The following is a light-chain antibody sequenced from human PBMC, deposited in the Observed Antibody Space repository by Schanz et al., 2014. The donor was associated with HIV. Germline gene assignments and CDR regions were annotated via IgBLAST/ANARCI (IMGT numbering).Light chain of an antibody. CDR3: QQADSFPPT. CDR2: AAS. CDR1: QTISSS. Sequence: DIQMTQSPALLSASVGDRVTITCRASQTISSSLAWYQQRPGKAPKVLIYAASSLQRGAPSRFSGSGSGTDFTLTISSLQPEDFAAYYFQQADSFPPTFGGGTKVEI. J-gene: IGKJ4*01. V-gene: IGKV1-12*01.